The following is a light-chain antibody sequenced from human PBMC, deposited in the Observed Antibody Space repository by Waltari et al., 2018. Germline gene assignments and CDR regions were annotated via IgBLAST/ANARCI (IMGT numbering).Light chain of an antibody. CDR2: DTK. CDR3: SVWDDRLNGNWL. J-gene: IGLJ3*02. V-gene: IGLV1-44*01. Sequence: QSVVTQPPSASGTPGQTVTITCSGSSSIIGRNTVNWYQKLPGTAPRLIIFDTKTWPSGVPDRFSGSKSGTSASLAISGLQPEDEGEYYCSVWDDRLNGNWLFGGGTKVTVL. CDR1: SSIIGRNT.